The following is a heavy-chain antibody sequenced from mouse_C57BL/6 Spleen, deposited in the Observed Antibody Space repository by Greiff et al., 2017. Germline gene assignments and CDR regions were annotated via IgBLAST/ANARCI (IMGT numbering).Heavy chain of an antibody. CDR2: IDPSDSET. J-gene: IGHJ3*01. Sequence: QVQLKQPGAELVRPGSSVKLSCKASGYTFTSYWMHWVKQRPIQGLEWIGNIDPSDSETHYNQKFKDKATLTVDKSSSTAYMQLSSLTSEDSAVYYCARSGLSHYDGFAYWGQGTLVTVSA. D-gene: IGHD2-4*01. CDR3: ARSGLSHYDGFAY. V-gene: IGHV1-52*01. CDR1: GYTFTSYW.